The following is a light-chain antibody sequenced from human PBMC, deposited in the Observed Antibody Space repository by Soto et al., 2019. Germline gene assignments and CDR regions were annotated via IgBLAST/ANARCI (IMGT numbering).Light chain of an antibody. CDR2: AAS. V-gene: IGKV1-39*01. J-gene: IGKJ2*01. CDR3: QQCFSTPYT. CDR1: QIISNS. Sequence: DIQLTQSPSSLSASVGDRVTITCRARQIISNSLNWYRQRPEKAPELLIYAASDLESGVPSRFSGSASGTEFTLTISSLQPEDSATYFCQQCFSTPYTFGQGTKLEI.